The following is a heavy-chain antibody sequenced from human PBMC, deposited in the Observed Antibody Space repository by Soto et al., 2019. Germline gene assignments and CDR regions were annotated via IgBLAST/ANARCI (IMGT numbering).Heavy chain of an antibody. J-gene: IGHJ5*02. CDR1: GYTFTGYY. CDR3: ARAEVVGATIYWFDP. D-gene: IGHD1-26*01. Sequence: ASVKVSCKASGYTFTGYYMHWVRQAPGQGLEWMGWINPNSGGTNYAQKFQGRVTMTRDTSTSTVYMELSSLRSEDTAVYYCARAEVVGATIYWFDPWGQGTLVTVSS. V-gene: IGHV1-2*02. CDR2: INPNSGGT.